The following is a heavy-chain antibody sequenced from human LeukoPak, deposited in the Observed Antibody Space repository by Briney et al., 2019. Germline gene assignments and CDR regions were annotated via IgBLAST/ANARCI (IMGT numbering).Heavy chain of an antibody. J-gene: IGHJ1*01. CDR3: ARGGAARLHFQN. V-gene: IGHV1-69*13. CDR1: GGTFSSYA. CDR2: IIPIFGTA. D-gene: IGHD6-6*01. Sequence: SVKVSCKASGGTFSSYAISWVRQAPGQGLEWMGGIIPIFGTANYAQKFQGRVTITADESTSTAYMELSSLRSEDTAVYYCARGGAARLHFQNCGQGTPVTVSS.